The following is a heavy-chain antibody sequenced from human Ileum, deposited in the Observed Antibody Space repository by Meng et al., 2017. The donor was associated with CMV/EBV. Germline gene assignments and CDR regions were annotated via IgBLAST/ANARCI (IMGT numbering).Heavy chain of an antibody. Sequence: SETLSLTCSVSGCSINISPYYWAWIRQSPGQGLEWIGTIYYSGTTFYNSSLKSRATISVDTSKNQFSLGLTSVTAADTAVYYCARAPRVVVLLTQGGAFDIWSQGTLVTVSS. CDR1: GCSINISPYY. CDR2: IYYSGTT. J-gene: IGHJ3*02. D-gene: IGHD3-22*01. V-gene: IGHV4-39*07. CDR3: ARAPRVVVLLTQGGAFDI.